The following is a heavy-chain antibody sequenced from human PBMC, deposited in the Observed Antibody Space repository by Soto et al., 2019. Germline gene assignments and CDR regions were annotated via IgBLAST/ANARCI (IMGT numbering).Heavy chain of an antibody. J-gene: IGHJ5*01. CDR3: ARQRTYSISWFDY. Sequence: QVLLQESGPGLVKPSETLSLTCTVSGGSIGNSYWTWIRQPAGKGLEWIGRIYTSGTTNYNPSLQSRITILIDTSRNQFSLRMSSVTDADPALYYCARQRTYSISWFDYWGQGILVTVSS. CDR2: IYTSGTT. CDR1: GGSIGNSY. V-gene: IGHV4-4*07. D-gene: IGHD3-3*02.